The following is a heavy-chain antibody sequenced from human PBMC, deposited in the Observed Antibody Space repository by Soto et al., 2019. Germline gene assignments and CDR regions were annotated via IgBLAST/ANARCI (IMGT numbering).Heavy chain of an antibody. V-gene: IGHV3-23*01. CDR1: EFSFHQYT. Sequence: EVQLLESGGDLVRPGGSLRLSCAASEFSFHQYTMNWVRQAPMKGLEWVSGIYGAASGMYYADSVRGRFTISRDNSRNTVYLQMNDLRAEDTVAYYCAKDRHPDSYWDIDWWGQGTRVTVSS. CDR2: IYGAASGM. CDR3: AKDRHPDSYWDIDW. D-gene: IGHD4-4*01. J-gene: IGHJ4*02.